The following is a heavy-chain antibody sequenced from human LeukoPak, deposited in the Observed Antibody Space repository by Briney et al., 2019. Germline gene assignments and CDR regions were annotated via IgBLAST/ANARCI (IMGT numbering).Heavy chain of an antibody. Sequence: GGSLRLSCAASGFTFSSHAMTWVRQAPGKGLEWVSAVRDSGSTTFYADSVKGRFAISRDNSRNTLFLQMNSLRADGTAVYYCARPGCGGNCYYRMDVWGKGTTVTVSS. CDR1: GFTFSSHA. CDR2: VRDSGSTT. J-gene: IGHJ6*04. D-gene: IGHD2-21*01. V-gene: IGHV3-23*01. CDR3: ARPGCGGNCYYRMDV.